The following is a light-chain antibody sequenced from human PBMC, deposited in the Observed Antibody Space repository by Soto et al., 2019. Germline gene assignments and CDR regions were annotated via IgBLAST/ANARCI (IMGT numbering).Light chain of an antibody. CDR1: QSVSSSY. CDR2: GAS. CDR3: QQYGSAPVT. Sequence: ESVLTQSPGTLSLSPRERATLSCRASQSVSSSYLAWYQQKPGQAPRLLIYGASSRATGIPDRFSGSGAGTDFTLTISRLEPEEFAVYYCQQYGSAPVTVGAGNKVDIK. J-gene: IGKJ3*01. V-gene: IGKV3-20*01.